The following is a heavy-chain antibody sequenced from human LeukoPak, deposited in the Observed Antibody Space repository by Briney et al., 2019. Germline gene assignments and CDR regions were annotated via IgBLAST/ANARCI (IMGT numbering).Heavy chain of an antibody. D-gene: IGHD1-26*01. CDR3: ARESVAWELSH. J-gene: IGHJ4*02. Sequence: ASVKVSCKASGYTFTDYFMHWVRQAPGQGLEWMGWINPNSGGTNYAQKFQGRVTMTRDTSISTAYMELSRLRSDDTAVYYCARESVAWELSHWGQGTLVTVSS. V-gene: IGHV1-2*02. CDR2: INPNSGGT. CDR1: GYTFTDYF.